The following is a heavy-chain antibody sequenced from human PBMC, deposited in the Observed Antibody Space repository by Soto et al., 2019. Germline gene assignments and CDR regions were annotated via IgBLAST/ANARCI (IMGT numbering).Heavy chain of an antibody. CDR3: ARHAYDFWSGHPNPRYYYGMDV. J-gene: IGHJ6*02. CDR1: GYSFTSYW. D-gene: IGHD3-3*01. V-gene: IGHV5-51*01. Sequence: GESLKISCKGSGYSFTSYWIGWVRQMPGKGLEWMGIIYPGDSNTRYSPTLQGQVTISVDKSISTAYLQWSSLKATDTAMYYCARHAYDFWSGHPNPRYYYGMDVWGQGTTVTVSS. CDR2: IYPGDSNT.